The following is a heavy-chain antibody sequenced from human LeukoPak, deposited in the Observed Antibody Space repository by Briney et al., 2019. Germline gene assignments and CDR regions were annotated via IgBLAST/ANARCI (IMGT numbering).Heavy chain of an antibody. CDR3: AKSDYYDSSGYYYGSDY. CDR1: GFTFSSYA. J-gene: IGHJ4*02. D-gene: IGHD3-22*01. Sequence: GGSLRLSCAASGFTFSSYAMSWVRQAPGKGLEWVSAISGSGGSTYYADPVKGRFTISRDNSKNTLYVQMNSLRAEDTAVYYCAKSDYYDSSGYYYGSDYWGQGTLVTVSS. CDR2: ISGSGGST. V-gene: IGHV3-23*01.